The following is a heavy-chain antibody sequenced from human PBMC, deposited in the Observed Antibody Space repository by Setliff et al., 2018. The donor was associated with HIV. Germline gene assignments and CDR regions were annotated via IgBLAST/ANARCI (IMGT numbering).Heavy chain of an antibody. CDR2: IYSGGST. D-gene: IGHD6-6*01. J-gene: IGHJ2*01. V-gene: IGHV3-53*01. CDR3: AKALVRSRRWFLNWYFDL. Sequence: PGGSLRLSCAASGFTVSSNYMSWVRQAPGKGLEWVSVIYSGGSTYYADSVKGRFTISRDNSKDTLYVQMNSLRAEDTAVYYCAKALVRSRRWFLNWYFDLWGRGTLVTVSS. CDR1: GFTVSSNY.